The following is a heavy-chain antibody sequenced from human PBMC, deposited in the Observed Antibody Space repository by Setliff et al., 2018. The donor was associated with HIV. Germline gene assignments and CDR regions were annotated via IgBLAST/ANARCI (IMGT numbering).Heavy chain of an antibody. Sequence: PSETLSLTCTVSGGSISNYYWGWVRQPPGKGLEWIGYISYSGTTDYNPSPNTRVTISLDTAKKQFSLRLNLVTAGDTALYYCARNKDRYGAIDYWGQGTLVTVSS. J-gene: IGHJ4*02. CDR3: ARNKDRYGAIDY. CDR2: ISYSGTT. V-gene: IGHV4-59*01. CDR1: GGSISNYY. D-gene: IGHD3-9*01.